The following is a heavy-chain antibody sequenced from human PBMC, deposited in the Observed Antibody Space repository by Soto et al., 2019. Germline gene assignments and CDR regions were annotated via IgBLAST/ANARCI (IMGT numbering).Heavy chain of an antibody. CDR1: GDSISTADYY. Sequence: PSETLSLTCTVSGDSISTADYYWNWIRQPPGKGLEWIGYIYYSGNTYYIPSLKSRVTISVDTSKNQFSLKLSSVTAADTAVYYCARVGGSGYYSAPGDAFDIWGQGTMVTVSS. V-gene: IGHV4-30-4*02. CDR3: ARVGGSGYYSAPGDAFDI. J-gene: IGHJ3*02. D-gene: IGHD3-22*01. CDR2: IYYSGNT.